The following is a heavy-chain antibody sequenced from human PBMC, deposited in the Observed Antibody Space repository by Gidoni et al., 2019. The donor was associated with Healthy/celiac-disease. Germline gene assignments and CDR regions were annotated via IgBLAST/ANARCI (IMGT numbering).Heavy chain of an antibody. CDR1: GGSISSGDYY. V-gene: IGHV4-30-4*01. Sequence: QVQLQESGPGLVKPSQTLSLTCTVSGGSISSGDYYWSWIRQPPGKGLEWIGYIYYSGSTYYNPSLKSRVTISVDTSKNQFSLKLSSVTAADTAVYYCARESLTVTTFLTHWYFDLWGRGTLVTVXS. J-gene: IGHJ2*01. CDR3: ARESLTVTTFLTHWYFDL. D-gene: IGHD4-17*01. CDR2: IYYSGST.